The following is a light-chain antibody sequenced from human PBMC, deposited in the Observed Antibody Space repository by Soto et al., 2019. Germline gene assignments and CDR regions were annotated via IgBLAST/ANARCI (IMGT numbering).Light chain of an antibody. CDR1: SSDIGAYNY. V-gene: IGLV2-8*01. CDR3: SSYAGINNFYV. J-gene: IGLJ1*01. CDR2: EVS. Sequence: QSALTQPPSASGSPGQSVTISCTGTSSDIGAYNYVSWYQQHPGKAPKLMIFEVSRRPSGVPDRFSGSKSGNTASLTVSGLQAEDEADYYCSSYAGINNFYVFGTGTKVTVL.